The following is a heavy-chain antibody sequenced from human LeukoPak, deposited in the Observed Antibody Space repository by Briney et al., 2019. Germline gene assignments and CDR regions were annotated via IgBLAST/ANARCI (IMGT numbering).Heavy chain of an antibody. V-gene: IGHV4-59*08. D-gene: IGHD3-3*01. J-gene: IGHJ4*02. CDR2: IYYSGDT. CDR1: GGSINNHY. Sequence: PSETLSLTCTVSGGSINNHYWSWIRQPPGKGLEWLGYIYYSGDTNYSPSLTSRVTISLDTSQRQFSLKLSSVTAADTAVYYCARRRGNFWSDYYAFDSWGLGTLVTVSS. CDR3: ARRRGNFWSDYYAFDS.